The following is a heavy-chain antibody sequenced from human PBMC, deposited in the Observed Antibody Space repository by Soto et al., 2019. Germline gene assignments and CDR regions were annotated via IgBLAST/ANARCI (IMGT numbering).Heavy chain of an antibody. CDR2: TSYRSKWYN. CDR1: GDSVSSNSAA. Sequence: PSQTLSLTCDISGDSVSSNSAAWNWIRQSPSRGLEWLGRTSYRSKWYNDYAVSVKSRITINPDTSKNQFSLQLNSVTPVVTSLFYCASSDRRGFGFDYWGPGPLVTVSS. V-gene: IGHV6-1*01. J-gene: IGHJ4*02. CDR3: ASSDRRGFGFDY. D-gene: IGHD3-22*01.